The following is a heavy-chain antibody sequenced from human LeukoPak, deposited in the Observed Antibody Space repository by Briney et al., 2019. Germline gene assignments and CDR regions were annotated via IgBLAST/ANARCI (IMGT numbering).Heavy chain of an antibody. CDR3: VRAPTKTERFDP. CDR2: INPSGDNT. D-gene: IGHD1-14*01. J-gene: IGHJ5*02. CDR1: GYTFTSYY. V-gene: IGHV1-46*01. Sequence: ASVKVSCKASGYTFTSYYMHWVRQAPGQGLEWMGIINPSGDNTTYAQKFQGRVTMTRDTSTSTVYMELSSLRSEDTAVYYCVRAPTKTERFDPWGQGTLVTVSS.